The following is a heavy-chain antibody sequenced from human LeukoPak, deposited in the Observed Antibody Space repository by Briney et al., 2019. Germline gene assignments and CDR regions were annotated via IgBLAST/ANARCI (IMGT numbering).Heavy chain of an antibody. CDR3: ARDSNDFWSASGAFDI. CDR2: IYYSGST. D-gene: IGHD3-3*01. V-gene: IGHV4-39*07. CDR1: GGSISSSSYY. Sequence: SETLSLTCTVSGGSISSSSYYWGWIRQPPGKGLEWIGSIYYSGSTYYNPSLKSRVTISVDTSKNQFSLKLSSVTAADTAVYYCARDSNDFWSASGAFDIWGQGTMVTVSS. J-gene: IGHJ3*02.